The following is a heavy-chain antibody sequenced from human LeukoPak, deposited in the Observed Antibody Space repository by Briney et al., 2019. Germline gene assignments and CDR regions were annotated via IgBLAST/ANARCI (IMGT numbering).Heavy chain of an antibody. Sequence: SETLSLTCTVSGGFSSSYYWSWIRQPPGKGLEWIGYAYYSGSNNYNPSLKSRVTISLDTSKNQFSLKLSSVAATDTAVYYCARHAFWYSSFFDYWGQGTLVTVSS. V-gene: IGHV4-59*08. J-gene: IGHJ4*02. D-gene: IGHD6-19*01. CDR2: AYYSGSN. CDR3: ARHAFWYSSFFDY. CDR1: GGFSSSYY.